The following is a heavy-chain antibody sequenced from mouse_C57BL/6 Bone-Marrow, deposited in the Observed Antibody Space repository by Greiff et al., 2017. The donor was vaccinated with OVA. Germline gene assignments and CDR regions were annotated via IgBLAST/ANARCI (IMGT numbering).Heavy chain of an antibody. Sequence: QVQLKESGAELARPGASVKLSCKASGYTFTSYGISWVKQRTGQGLEWIGEIYPRSGNTYYNEKFKGKATLTADKSSSTAYMELRILPSSDSSVYFCARDLPYWYFDVWGTGTTVTVSS. D-gene: IGHD5-1*01. CDR2: IYPRSGNT. V-gene: IGHV1-81*01. CDR1: GYTFTSYG. CDR3: ARDLPYWYFDV. J-gene: IGHJ1*03.